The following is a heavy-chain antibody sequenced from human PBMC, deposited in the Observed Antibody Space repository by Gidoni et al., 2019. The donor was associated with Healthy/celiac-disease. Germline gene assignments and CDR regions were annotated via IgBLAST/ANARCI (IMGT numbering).Heavy chain of an antibody. CDR2: ISGSGGST. J-gene: IGHJ4*02. Sequence: EVQLLESGGGLVQPGGSLRLSCAASGFTFSSYAMSWVRQAPGKGLEWVSAISGSGGSTYYADSVKGRFTISRDNSKNTLYLQMNSLRAEDTAVYYCAKDPEGLTTVTSDFDYWGQGTLVTVSS. CDR3: AKDPEGLTTVTSDFDY. D-gene: IGHD4-17*01. CDR1: GFTFSSYA. V-gene: IGHV3-23*01.